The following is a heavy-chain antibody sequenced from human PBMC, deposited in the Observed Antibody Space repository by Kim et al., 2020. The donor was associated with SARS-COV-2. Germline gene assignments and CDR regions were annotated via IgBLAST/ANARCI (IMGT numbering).Heavy chain of an antibody. J-gene: IGHJ5*02. D-gene: IGHD6-13*01. CDR3: ARDKIAAAARFDP. V-gene: IGHV4-31*03. Sequence: SETLSLTCTVSGGSISSGGYYWSWIRQHPGKGLEWIGYIYYSGSTYYNPSLKSRVTISVDTSKNQFSLKLSSVTAADTAVYYCARDKIAAAARFDPWGQGTLVTVSS. CDR2: IYYSGST. CDR1: GGSISSGGYY.